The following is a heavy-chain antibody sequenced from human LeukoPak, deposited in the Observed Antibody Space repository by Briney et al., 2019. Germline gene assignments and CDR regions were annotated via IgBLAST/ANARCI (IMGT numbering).Heavy chain of an antibody. J-gene: IGHJ4*02. V-gene: IGHV4-59*01. D-gene: IGHD3-22*01. CDR2: IYYSGST. CDR3: ASGHYDSSGYVDDY. Sequence: SETLCLTCTVSGGSISSYYWTWIRQPPGKGLEWIGYIYYSGSTNYNPPLKSRVTISVDTSKNQFSLKLSSVAAADTAVYYCASGHYDSSGYVDDYWGQGTLVTVSS. CDR1: GGSISSYY.